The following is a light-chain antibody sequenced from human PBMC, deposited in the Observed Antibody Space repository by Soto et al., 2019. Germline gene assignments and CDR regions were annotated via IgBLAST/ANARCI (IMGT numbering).Light chain of an antibody. Sequence: DIQMTHSPSSLSASLLGRFAITCSASQSISSYLNWYQQKPGKAPKVLICAASSLQSGIPSRFSGSGSGTDFTLTISSLQPEDFATYYCQQSYSIPWTFGQGTKVDNK. CDR3: QQSYSIPWT. V-gene: IGKV1-39*01. J-gene: IGKJ1*01. CDR1: QSISSY. CDR2: AAS.